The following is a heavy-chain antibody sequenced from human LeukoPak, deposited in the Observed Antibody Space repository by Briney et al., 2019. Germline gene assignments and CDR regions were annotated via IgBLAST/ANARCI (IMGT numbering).Heavy chain of an antibody. CDR2: ISSSGSTI. CDR1: GFTFSDYY. CDR3: ARVWNYYDSSGYLPHYYFDY. V-gene: IGHV3-11*04. D-gene: IGHD3-22*01. J-gene: IGHJ4*02. Sequence: GGSLRLSCAASGFTFSDYYMSWIRQAPGKGLEWVSYISSSGSTIYYADSVKGRFTISRDNAKNSLYLQMNSLRAEDTAVYYCARVWNYYDSSGYLPHYYFDYWGQGTLVTVSS.